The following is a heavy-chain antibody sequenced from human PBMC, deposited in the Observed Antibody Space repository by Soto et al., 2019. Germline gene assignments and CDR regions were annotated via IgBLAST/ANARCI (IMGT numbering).Heavy chain of an antibody. V-gene: IGHV1-46*01. CDR1: GYTFTSYY. J-gene: IGHJ5*02. Sequence: ASVKVSCKASGYTFTSYYMHWVRQAPGQGLEWMGIINPSGGSTSYAQKFQGRVTMTRDTSTSTVYMELSSLRSEDTAVYYCARELITIFGENSWFDPWGQGTLVTVSS. CDR3: ARELITIFGENSWFDP. D-gene: IGHD3-3*01. CDR2: INPSGGST.